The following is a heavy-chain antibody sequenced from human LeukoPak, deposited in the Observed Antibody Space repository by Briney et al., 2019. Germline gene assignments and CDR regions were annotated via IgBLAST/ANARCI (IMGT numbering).Heavy chain of an antibody. CDR1: GGSISSGDYY. CDR2: IYYSGST. D-gene: IGHD1-1*01. Sequence: SETLSLTCTVSGGSISSGDYYWSWIRQPPGKGLEWIGYIYYSGSTYYNPSLMSRVTISVDTSKNQFSLKLSSVTAADTAVYYCARGQLERDYYMDVWGKGTTVTVSS. J-gene: IGHJ6*03. V-gene: IGHV4-30-4*08. CDR3: ARGQLERDYYMDV.